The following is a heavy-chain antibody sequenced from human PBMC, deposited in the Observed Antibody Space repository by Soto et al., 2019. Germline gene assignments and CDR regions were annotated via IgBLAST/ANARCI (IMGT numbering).Heavy chain of an antibody. CDR3: ATLIYDFWSGYYTYFDY. D-gene: IGHD3-3*01. V-gene: IGHV4-39*01. Sequence: SETLSLTCTVSGGSISSSSYYWGWIRQPPGKGLEWIGSIYYSGSTYYNPSLKSRVTISVDTSKNQFSLKLSSVTAADTAVYYCATLIYDFWSGYYTYFDYWGQGTLVTVSS. CDR1: GGSISSSSYY. J-gene: IGHJ4*02. CDR2: IYYSGST.